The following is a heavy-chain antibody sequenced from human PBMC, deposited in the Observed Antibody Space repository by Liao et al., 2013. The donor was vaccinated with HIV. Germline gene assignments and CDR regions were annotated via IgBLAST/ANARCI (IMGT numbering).Heavy chain of an antibody. CDR2: IYYSGNT. V-gene: IGHV4-39*07. J-gene: IGHJ4*02. CDR3: ARAGYFDWSARYYFDH. Sequence: QVQLQESGPGLVKPSQTLSLTCTVSGGSISSGDYYWSWIRQPPGKGLEWIGSIYYSGNTYYNPSLKSRVTISVDTSKNQFSLKLSSVTAADTAVYYCARAGYFDWSARYYFDHWGQGSLVTVSS. D-gene: IGHD3-9*01. CDR1: GGSISSGDYY.